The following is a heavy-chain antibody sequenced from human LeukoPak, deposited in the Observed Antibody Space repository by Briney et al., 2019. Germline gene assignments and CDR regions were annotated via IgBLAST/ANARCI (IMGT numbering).Heavy chain of an antibody. J-gene: IGHJ4*02. CDR1: GFTFSSYA. Sequence: HAGGSLRLSCAASGFTFSSYAMSWVRQAPGKGLEWVSAINGSGGSTYYADSVKGRFTISRDNSKNTLYLQMNSLRAEDTAVYYCAKTVGGRSSWYDSRYFDYWGRGTLVTVSS. D-gene: IGHD6-13*01. V-gene: IGHV3-23*01. CDR2: INGSGGST. CDR3: AKTVGGRSSWYDSRYFDY.